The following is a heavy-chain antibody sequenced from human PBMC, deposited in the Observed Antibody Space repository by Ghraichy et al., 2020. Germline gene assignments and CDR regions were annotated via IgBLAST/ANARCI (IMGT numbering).Heavy chain of an antibody. D-gene: IGHD3-10*02. CDR1: GFTVSTNY. Sequence: GGSLRLSCAASGFTVSTNYLSWVRQAPEKRLEWVSVIYSGSGTDYADSVKGRFTISRDNSKNSLYLQMNSLRAEDTAVYYCARGRLSSGGFDYWGQGTLVTVSS. CDR2: IYSGSGT. V-gene: IGHV3-53*01. CDR3: ARGRLSSGGFDY. J-gene: IGHJ4*02.